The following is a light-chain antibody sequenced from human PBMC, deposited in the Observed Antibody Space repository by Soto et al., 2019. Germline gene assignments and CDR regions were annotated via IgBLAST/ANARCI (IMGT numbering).Light chain of an antibody. Sequence: SFLKHPASVSGAHGQSSSITNTETSSDVGSYNHVSWYQQHPGKAPKLMIYEGSKRPSGASNRFSGSKSGNTASLTISGLQAEDEADYYCCSSAGSSTYVFGTGTKVTVL. CDR3: CSSAGSSTYV. CDR2: EGS. V-gene: IGLV2-23*01. J-gene: IGLJ1*01. CDR1: SSDVGSYNH.